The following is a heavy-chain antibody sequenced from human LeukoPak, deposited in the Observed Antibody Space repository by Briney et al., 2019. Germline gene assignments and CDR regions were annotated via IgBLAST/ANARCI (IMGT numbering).Heavy chain of an antibody. CDR2: IYSSGTT. V-gene: IGHV4-59*01. CDR1: GGSISSYY. CDR3: ARGPTKNYFDS. Sequence: SETLSLTCTVSGGSISSYYWSWIRQPPGRGMEWIGYIYSSGTTNYNPSLKSRVTISVDTSKSQFSLKLSSVTAADTAVYYCARGPTKNYFDSWGQGTVVTVSS. J-gene: IGHJ4*02.